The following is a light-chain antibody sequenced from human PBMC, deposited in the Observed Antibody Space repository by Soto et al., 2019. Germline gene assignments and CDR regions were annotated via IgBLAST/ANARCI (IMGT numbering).Light chain of an antibody. CDR1: QGINIY. CDR3: QKYNTAPLT. J-gene: IGKJ5*01. Sequence: DIQMTQSPSSLSASIGDRVTITCRASQGINIYLAWYQQKPGKVPKLLIYTASTLQSGVPSRFSGSGSGTDFTLTIISLQPEDVATYYCQKYNTAPLTFGPGTRLEI. CDR2: TAS. V-gene: IGKV1-27*01.